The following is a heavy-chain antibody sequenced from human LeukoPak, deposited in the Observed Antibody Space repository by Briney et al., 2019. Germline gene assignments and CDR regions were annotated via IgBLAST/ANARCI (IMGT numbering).Heavy chain of an antibody. V-gene: IGHV4-61*02. D-gene: IGHD3-3*01. J-gene: IGHJ4*02. CDR2: IYTSGST. CDR1: GGSISSGSYY. Sequence: PSETLSLTCTVSGGSISSGSYYWSWIRQPAGKGLEWIGRIYTSGSTNYNPSLKSRVTISLDTSKNQFSLKLTSVTAADTAVYYCARGSTIFGAYFAYWGQGTLVTVSS. CDR3: ARGSTIFGAYFAY.